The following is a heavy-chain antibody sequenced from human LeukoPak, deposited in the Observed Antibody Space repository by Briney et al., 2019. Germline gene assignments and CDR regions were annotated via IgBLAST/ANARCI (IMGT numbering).Heavy chain of an antibody. CDR3: ARVRSGYYGSGSYYYYFDY. Sequence: SETLSLTCTVSGGSISNYYWSWIRQPAGKGLEWIGRIYTSGTTHYNPSLKSRVTMSVDTSKNQFSLNLSSVTAADTAVYYCARVRSGYYGSGSYYYYFDYWGQGTLVTVSS. D-gene: IGHD3-10*01. CDR2: IYTSGTT. V-gene: IGHV4-4*07. CDR1: GGSISNYY. J-gene: IGHJ4*02.